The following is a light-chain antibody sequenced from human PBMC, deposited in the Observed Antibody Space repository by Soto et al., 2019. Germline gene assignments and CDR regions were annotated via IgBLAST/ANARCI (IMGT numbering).Light chain of an antibody. V-gene: IGKV3-15*01. CDR2: GAS. CDR1: QSVSSN. J-gene: IGKJ4*01. CDR3: QQYNEWPPLT. Sequence: EIVMTQSPATLSVSPGERATLSCRASQSVSSNLVWYQQKPGQAPRLLIYGASTRATGIPARFSGSGSGTEFTLTISSLQSEDFAVYYCQQYNEWPPLTFVGGTKVEIK.